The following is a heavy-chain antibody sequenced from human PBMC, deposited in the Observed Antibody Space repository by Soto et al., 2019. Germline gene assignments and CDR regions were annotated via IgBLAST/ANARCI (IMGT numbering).Heavy chain of an antibody. CDR2: ISDNGGRT. Sequence: EVQLLESGGRFVQPGGSLRLSCAASGFTFRSYGMSWVRQAPGKGLEWISAISDNGGRTDYADSVKGRFTISRDNSKNTLFLQMNTLAAEDTAVYYCAKRDLDDKWGQGTLVTVS. J-gene: IGHJ4*02. CDR1: GFTFRSYG. V-gene: IGHV3-23*01. CDR3: AKRDLDDK.